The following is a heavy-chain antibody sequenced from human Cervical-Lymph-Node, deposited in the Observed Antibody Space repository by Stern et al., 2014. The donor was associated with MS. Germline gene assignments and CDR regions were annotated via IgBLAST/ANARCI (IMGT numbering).Heavy chain of an antibody. D-gene: IGHD3-10*01. Sequence: VQLVQSGAEVRKPGASVKVSCTVSGYTFVNYGIGWVRQAPGQGLEWMGWISVHNGKAKYAQNLQGRVTMTTDTTTSAVHMELRNLRSDDTAVYYCASFVTTGGSGSFDYWGQGTLVAVSS. CDR2: ISVHNGKA. CDR3: ASFVTTGGSGSFDY. V-gene: IGHV1-18*01. J-gene: IGHJ4*02. CDR1: GYTFVNYG.